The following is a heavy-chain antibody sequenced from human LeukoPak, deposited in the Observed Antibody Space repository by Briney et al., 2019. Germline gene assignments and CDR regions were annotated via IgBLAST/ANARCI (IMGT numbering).Heavy chain of an antibody. CDR3: ARRRYGCSGGSCYSVLVKSRLLVDYYYMDV. CDR2: IIPIFGTA. D-gene: IGHD2-15*01. J-gene: IGHJ6*03. V-gene: IGHV1-69*13. Sequence: SVKVSCKAPGYTFTSYAISWVRQAPGQGLEWMGGIIPIFGTANYAQKFQGRVTITADESTSTAYMELSSLRSEDTAVYYCARRRYGCSGGSCYSVLVKSRLLVDYYYMDVWGKGTTVTVSS. CDR1: GYTFTSYA.